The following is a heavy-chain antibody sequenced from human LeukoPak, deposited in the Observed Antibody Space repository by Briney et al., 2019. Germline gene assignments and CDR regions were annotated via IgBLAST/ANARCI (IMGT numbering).Heavy chain of an antibody. Sequence: PGGSLRLSCAASGFTFSDYYMSWIRQAPGKGLEWVSYISSSGSTIYYADSVKGRFTISGDNAKNSLYLQMNSLRAEDTAVYYCARDRYRRDGYRSGGDYWGQGTLVTVSS. J-gene: IGHJ4*02. CDR3: ARDRYRRDGYRSGGDY. D-gene: IGHD5-24*01. CDR1: GFTFSDYY. CDR2: ISSSGSTI. V-gene: IGHV3-11*01.